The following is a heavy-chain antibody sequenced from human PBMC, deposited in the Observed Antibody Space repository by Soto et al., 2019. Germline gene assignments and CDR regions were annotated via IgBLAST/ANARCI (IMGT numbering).Heavy chain of an antibody. D-gene: IGHD6-25*01. CDR3: ARDVKRVTYYHGMDV. J-gene: IGHJ6*02. V-gene: IGHV3-30-3*01. CDR2: ISYDGSNK. CDR1: GFTFSSYA. Sequence: QVQLVESGGGVVQPGRSLRLSCAASGFTFSSYAMHWVRQAPGKGLEGVAVISYDGSNKYYADSVKGRFTIARDNSKNTLYLQMTSLRAEDTAVYYCARDVKRVTYYHGMDVWGQGTTVTVSS.